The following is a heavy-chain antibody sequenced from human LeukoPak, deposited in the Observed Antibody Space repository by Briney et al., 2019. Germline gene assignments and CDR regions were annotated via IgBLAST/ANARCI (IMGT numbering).Heavy chain of an antibody. J-gene: IGHJ4*02. V-gene: IGHV3-30*04. CDR3: AREDGKFDY. CDR1: GFTFSSYA. CDR2: ISYDGSNK. Sequence: GRSLRLSCAASGFTFSSYAMHWVRQAPGKGLEWVAVISYDGSNKYYADSVKGRFTISRDNSKNTLYLQMNSLRAEDTAVYYCAREDGKFDYWGQGTLVTVSP.